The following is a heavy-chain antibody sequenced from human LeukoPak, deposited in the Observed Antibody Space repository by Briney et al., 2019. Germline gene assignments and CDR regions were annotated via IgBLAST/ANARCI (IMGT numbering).Heavy chain of an antibody. CDR3: AEDWQLVRAYDY. Sequence: GGSLRLSCAVSEFTVSSNYMSWVRQAPGKGLEWVSVIYSGGTPYYADSVKGRFTISRDNSKNTLYLQMNSLRAEDTAVYYCAEDWQLVRAYDYWGQGTLVTVSS. CDR2: IYSGGTP. CDR1: EFTVSSNY. V-gene: IGHV3-53*01. J-gene: IGHJ4*02. D-gene: IGHD6-13*01.